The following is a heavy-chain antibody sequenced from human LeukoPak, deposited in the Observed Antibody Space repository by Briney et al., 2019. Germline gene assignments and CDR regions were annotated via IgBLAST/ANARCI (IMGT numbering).Heavy chain of an antibody. CDR1: GYTFTNYT. CDR2: IDTNTGNP. Sequence: ASVKVSFTASGYTFTNYTINWVRLAPGQGLEWMGWIDTNTGNPTYAQGFAGRFVFSLDTSVTTTYLQISSLKAEDTAVYFCTRGRDTTGYFVYWGQGTLVTVSS. CDR3: TRGRDTTGYFVY. J-gene: IGHJ4*02. D-gene: IGHD3-22*01. V-gene: IGHV7-4-1*02.